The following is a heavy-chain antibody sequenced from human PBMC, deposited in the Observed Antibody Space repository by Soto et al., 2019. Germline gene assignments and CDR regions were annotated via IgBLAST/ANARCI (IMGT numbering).Heavy chain of an antibody. V-gene: IGHV3-64D*08. Sequence: GESLKISCSASTFTFSGYPLHWVRQAPGKGLEYVSTITTNGGSTYYADSVKGRFTISRDNSKNTLYLQMSSLRGEDTAVYYCALVKSAYYGMDVWGQGTTVTVSS. D-gene: IGHD2-15*01. CDR2: ITTNGGST. J-gene: IGHJ6*02. CDR3: ALVKSAYYGMDV. CDR1: TFTFSGYP.